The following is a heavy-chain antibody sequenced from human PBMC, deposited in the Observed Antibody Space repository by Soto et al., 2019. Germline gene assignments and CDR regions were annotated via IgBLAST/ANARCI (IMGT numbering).Heavy chain of an antibody. J-gene: IGHJ4*02. CDR2: IDPKNGGT. D-gene: IGHD3-10*01. Sequence: QVQLVQSGTEVKKPGSSVKVSCQASGYSISAYYIHWVRQAPGQGLEWMGWIDPKNGGTVSAQKFQSRVTMHRDTSISTVYMDLSGLTSDDKALYYCGRDDYGIFTYWGQGSLVTVSS. V-gene: IGHV1-2*02. CDR1: GYSISAYY. CDR3: GRDDYGIFTY.